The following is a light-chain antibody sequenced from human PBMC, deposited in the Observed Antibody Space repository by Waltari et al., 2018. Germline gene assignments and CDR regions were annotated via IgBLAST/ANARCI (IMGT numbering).Light chain of an antibody. CDR3: HLYGSART. J-gene: IGKJ4*01. CDR1: QSVTNNY. V-gene: IGKV3-20*01. Sequence: NVLTPSPGTLSLSPGERATLACRASQSVTNNYLAWYQQQPGQAPRLLIYGVSSRATGIPDRFSGSGSGTDFTLTIGRLEPEDSAVYFCHLYGSARTFGGGTRVEIK. CDR2: GVS.